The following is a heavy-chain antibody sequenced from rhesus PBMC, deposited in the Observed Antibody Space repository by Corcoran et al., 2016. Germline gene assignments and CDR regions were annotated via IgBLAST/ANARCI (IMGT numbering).Heavy chain of an antibody. Sequence: QVQLQESGPGLVKPSETLSLTCAVSGGSISSSNWWSWIRQPPGKGLEWIGYISGSSGSTYYNPSLKSRFTISTDTSKNQFSLKLSSVTAADTAVYYCARDGAAGTTKDYFDYWGQGVLVTVSS. J-gene: IGHJ4*01. CDR1: GGSISSSNW. D-gene: IGHD1-20*01. CDR2: ISGSSGST. CDR3: ARDGAAGTTKDYFDY. V-gene: IGHV4-65*01.